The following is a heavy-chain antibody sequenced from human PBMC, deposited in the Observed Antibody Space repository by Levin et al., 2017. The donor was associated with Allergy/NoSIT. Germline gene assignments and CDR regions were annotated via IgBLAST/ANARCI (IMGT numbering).Heavy chain of an antibody. J-gene: IGHJ6*02. Sequence: LSLTCAASGFTFSDYYMTWIRQAPGKGLEWVSYISSGGTIYYADSVKGRFTISRDNAQNSLYLQMNSLRAEDTAIYYCATKGVTSSFYYGLDVWGQGTTVTVSS. CDR3: ATKGVTSSFYYGLDV. V-gene: IGHV3-11*01. CDR2: ISSGGTI. CDR1: GFTFSDYY. D-gene: IGHD2-2*01.